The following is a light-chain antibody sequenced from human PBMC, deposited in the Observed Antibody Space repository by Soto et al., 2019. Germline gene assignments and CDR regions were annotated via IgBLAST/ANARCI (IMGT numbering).Light chain of an antibody. J-gene: IGLJ3*02. Sequence: QLVLTQPPSVSGAPGQRVTISCTGSSSNIGAGYDVHWYQQLQGEAPKLLISGKSNRSSGVPDRISASTSGTSASLAISDLQADDEADYYCQTYDSSLRGVFGGGTKLTVL. V-gene: IGLV1-40*01. CDR3: QTYDSSLRGV. CDR1: SSNIGAGYD. CDR2: GKS.